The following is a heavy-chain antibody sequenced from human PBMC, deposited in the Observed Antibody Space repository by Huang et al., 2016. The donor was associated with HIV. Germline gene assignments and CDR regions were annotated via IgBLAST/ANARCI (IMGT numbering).Heavy chain of an antibody. J-gene: IGHJ5*02. Sequence: QVQLVESGGGVVQPGTSLRLSCTASGFVFNNFGMHWVRQAPGKGLGWVAVISYDGRSDRYSDSVKGRFTISRDNDKNTLSLEMNRLRHDDTAVYYCAKESRWFSDFDQWGQGTLVTVSS. CDR1: GFVFNNFG. CDR2: ISYDGRSD. V-gene: IGHV3-30*18. CDR3: AKESRWFSDFDQ. D-gene: IGHD2-15*01.